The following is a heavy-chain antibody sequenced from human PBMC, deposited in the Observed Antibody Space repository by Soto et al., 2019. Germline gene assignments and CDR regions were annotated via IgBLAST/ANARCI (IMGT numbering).Heavy chain of an antibody. D-gene: IGHD1-26*01. CDR2: IWYDGSDK. CDR3: ARYRDGVKWFDV. J-gene: IGHJ2*01. CDR1: GFTFRNYG. V-gene: IGHV3-33*01. Sequence: QVQLVESGGGVVQPGGSLRISCAASGFTFRNYGMHWVRQAPGKGLEWVAVIWYDGSDKYYADSVKGRFTFSRDNSKNTLDLPMTILRSEDTALYYCARYRDGVKWFDVWVRGTLVTVSS.